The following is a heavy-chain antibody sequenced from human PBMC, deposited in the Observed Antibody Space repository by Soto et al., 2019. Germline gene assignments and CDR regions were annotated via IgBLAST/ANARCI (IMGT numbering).Heavy chain of an antibody. J-gene: IGHJ4*02. CDR3: AKDGAPRYCSRSSCHPAGAY. CDR2: ISYYGSHK. V-gene: IGHV3-30*18. CDR1: GFTFSNYG. D-gene: IGHD2-15*01. Sequence: QVQLVESGGGVVQPGRSLRLSCAGSGFTFSNYGLHWVRQAPGKGLEWVAVISYYGSHKYYADSVKGRFTISRDNSNNMLYLQMDILRAEDTAVYYCAKDGAPRYCSRSSCHPAGAYWGQGTLVTVSS.